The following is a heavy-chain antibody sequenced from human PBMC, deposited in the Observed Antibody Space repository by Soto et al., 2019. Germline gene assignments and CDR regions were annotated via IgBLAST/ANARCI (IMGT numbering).Heavy chain of an antibody. CDR3: ARVSSGWYYFDS. Sequence: SETLSLTCTVSGGSVSSGSYYWSWIRQPPGKGLEWIGYMYNSGSTNYNPSLKSRVIISVDTSKNQFSLKLSSVTAADTAVYYCARVSSGWYYFDSWGQGTLVTVSS. CDR2: MYNSGST. D-gene: IGHD6-19*01. CDR1: GGSVSSGSYY. V-gene: IGHV4-61*01. J-gene: IGHJ4*02.